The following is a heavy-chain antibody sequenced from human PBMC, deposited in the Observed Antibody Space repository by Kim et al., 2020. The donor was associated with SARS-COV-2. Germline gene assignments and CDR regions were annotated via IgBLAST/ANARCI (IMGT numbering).Heavy chain of an antibody. CDR2: INADSGGT. J-gene: IGHJ4*02. Sequence: ASVKVSCKASGYTFTDYYIHWVRQAPGKGLEWMGCINADSGGTHYAQKFRGRVTMTTDTSINTAHVELTGLRSDDTAVFYCARDWADNSFDSWGQGTLVTVSS. V-gene: IGHV1-2*02. D-gene: IGHD7-27*01. CDR3: ARDWADNSFDS. CDR1: GYTFTDYY.